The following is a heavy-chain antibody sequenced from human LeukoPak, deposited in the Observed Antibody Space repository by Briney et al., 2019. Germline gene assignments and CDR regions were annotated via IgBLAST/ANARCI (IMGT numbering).Heavy chain of an antibody. D-gene: IGHD6-6*01. CDR1: DGSIYSSSFY. J-gene: IGHJ1*01. CDR3: VRHPSIHETFQL. V-gene: IGHV4-39*01. CDR2: FYDGGTT. Sequence: PSETLSLTCTVSDGSIYSSSFYWGWIRQSPGKGLDWIVSFYDGGTTYYNPSLKSRVTISVDTSKRFSLKLTSVTAADTAVYYCVRHPSIHETFQLWGQGTLVTVSS.